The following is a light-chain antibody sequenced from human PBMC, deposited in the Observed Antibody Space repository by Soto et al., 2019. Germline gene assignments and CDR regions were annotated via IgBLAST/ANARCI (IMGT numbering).Light chain of an antibody. Sequence: PTTLAEGTGVGLALCCNARQTVSRNLAWYQQQPGQAPRLLIFGASTRATGIPARFSGSGSGTEFTLTISSLQSEDFAVYYCQQYISWPRTFGQGTKVDI. CDR3: QQYISWPRT. CDR1: QTVSRN. J-gene: IGKJ1*01. V-gene: IGKV3-15*01. CDR2: GAS.